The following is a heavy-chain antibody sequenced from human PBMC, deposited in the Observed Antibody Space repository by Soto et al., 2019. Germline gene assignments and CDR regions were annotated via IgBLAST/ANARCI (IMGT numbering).Heavy chain of an antibody. J-gene: IGHJ5*02. Sequence: QVQLQESGPGLVKPSETLSLTCTVSGGSMSSYYWSWIRQPPGKGLEWIGYIYYSGSTNYNPSLRSRATISIDTSKNQFPLKVTSVTAADTAVYYCARRYCSGTSCYWRGWFDPWGQGTLVTVSS. V-gene: IGHV4-59*08. CDR2: IYYSGST. CDR1: GGSMSSYY. D-gene: IGHD2-2*01. CDR3: ARRYCSGTSCYWRGWFDP.